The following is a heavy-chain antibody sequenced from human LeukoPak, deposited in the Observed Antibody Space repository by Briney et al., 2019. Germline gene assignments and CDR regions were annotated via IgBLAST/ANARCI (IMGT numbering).Heavy chain of an antibody. V-gene: IGHV4-61*05. J-gene: IGHJ4*02. CDR2: IYYSGST. CDR1: GGSISSRSYD. CDR3: ARRYSSGWYLDY. D-gene: IGHD6-19*01. Sequence: SETLSLTCLVSGGSISSRSYDWGWIRQPPGKGLEWIGYIYYSGSTNYNPSLKSRVTISVDTSKNQFSLKLSSVTAADTAVYYCARRYSSGWYLDYWGQGTLVTVSS.